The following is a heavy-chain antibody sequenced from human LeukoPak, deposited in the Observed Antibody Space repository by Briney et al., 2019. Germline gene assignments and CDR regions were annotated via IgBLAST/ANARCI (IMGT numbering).Heavy chain of an antibody. D-gene: IGHD6-6*01. CDR2: IVVGSGNT. Sequence: GTSVKVSCKASGFTSTSSAVQWVRQARGQRLEWIGWIVVGSGNTNYAQKFQERVTITRDMSTSTAYMELSSLRSEDTAVYYCARDFIGSSIAARRMVHDYWGQGTLVTVSS. J-gene: IGHJ4*02. CDR1: GFTSTSSA. CDR3: ARDFIGSSIAARRMVHDY. V-gene: IGHV1-58*01.